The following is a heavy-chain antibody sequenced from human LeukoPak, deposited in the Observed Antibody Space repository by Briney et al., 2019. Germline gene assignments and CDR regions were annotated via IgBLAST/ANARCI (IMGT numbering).Heavy chain of an antibody. CDR1: GNSITTYW. V-gene: IGHV5-51*01. D-gene: IGHD3-16*01. CDR2: IFPGDSDT. Sequence: PGESLKISCKTSGNSITTYWIGWVRQKPGKGLEWMGLIFPGDSDTKYSPSFQGQVTISADKSISTASLLWSSLKAPDTAMYYCATYFAGAETFDIWGQGTMVTVSS. J-gene: IGHJ3*02. CDR3: ATYFAGAETFDI.